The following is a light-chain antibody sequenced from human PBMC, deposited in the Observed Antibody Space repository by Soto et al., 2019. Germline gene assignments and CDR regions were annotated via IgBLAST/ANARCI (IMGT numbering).Light chain of an antibody. CDR2: KAS. CDR1: QSINSW. V-gene: IGKV1-5*03. CDR3: QQYNSYSPEWT. J-gene: IGKJ1*01. Sequence: DIQMTQSPSTLSASVGDRVTITCRASQSINSWLAWYQKKPGKAPKLLIYKASSLESGVPSRFSGSGSGTEFTLTISSLQPDDFATYYCQQYNSYSPEWTFGQGTKV.